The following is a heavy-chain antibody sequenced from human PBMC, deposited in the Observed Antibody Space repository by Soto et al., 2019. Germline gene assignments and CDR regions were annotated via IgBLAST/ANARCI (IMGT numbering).Heavy chain of an antibody. J-gene: IGHJ4*02. V-gene: IGHV1-69*01. CDR3: ARDAEYSSSWYLGW. CDR2: VIPIFGTA. Sequence: QVQLVQSGAEVQKPGSSVQVSCKASGGTFSSYAISWVRQAPGQGLEWMGGVIPIFGTANHAQKIRGRVKSTADESTSTAYMELGSLRSEDTAVYYCARDAEYSSSWYLGWWGQGTMVTVSS. CDR1: GGTFSSYA. D-gene: IGHD6-13*01.